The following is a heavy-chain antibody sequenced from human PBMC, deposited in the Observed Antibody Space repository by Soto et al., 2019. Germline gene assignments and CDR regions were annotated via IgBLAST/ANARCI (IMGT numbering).Heavy chain of an antibody. J-gene: IGHJ5*02. D-gene: IGHD1-26*01. CDR3: AKNQGVELVPLATVDWFDP. CDR2: ISGSGFKK. Sequence: PGGSLRLSFASSGFYFNLHEMNWFRQSPGKGREWISSISGSGFKKYYADSVKGRFTISRDNSKSTVYLELNNLSAEDTAVYHCAKNQGVELVPLATVDWFDPWGQGSVVTVSS. CDR1: GFYFNLHE. V-gene: IGHV3-23*01.